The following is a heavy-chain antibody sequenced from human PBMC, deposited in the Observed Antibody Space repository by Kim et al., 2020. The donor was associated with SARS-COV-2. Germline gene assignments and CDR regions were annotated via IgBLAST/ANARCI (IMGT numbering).Heavy chain of an antibody. Sequence: GGSLRLSCAASGFTFSSYSMNWVRQAPGKGLEWVSYISSSSGTKYYADSVKGRFTISRDNAKNSLYLQMNSLRDEDTAVYYCARDDLVGASYGMDVWGQGTTVTVSS. CDR1: GFTFSSYS. D-gene: IGHD1-26*01. J-gene: IGHJ6*02. CDR2: ISSSSGTK. CDR3: ARDDLVGASYGMDV. V-gene: IGHV3-48*02.